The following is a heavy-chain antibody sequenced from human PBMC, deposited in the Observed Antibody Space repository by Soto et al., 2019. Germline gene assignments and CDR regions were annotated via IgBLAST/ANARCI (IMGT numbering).Heavy chain of an antibody. CDR2: ISAYNGKP. V-gene: IGHV1-18*01. CDR1: GYTFTSYG. D-gene: IGHD2-2*01. Sequence: QVQLVQSGAEVKKPGASVKVSCKASGYTFTSYGISWVRQAPGQGLEWMGWISAYNGKPNYAQKLQGRVTMTTDTSTSTAYMELRRLRSDDTAVYYCARVKDIVLVTAANNVDNWFDPWGQGTLVTVSS. CDR3: ARVKDIVLVTAANNVDNWFDP. J-gene: IGHJ5*02.